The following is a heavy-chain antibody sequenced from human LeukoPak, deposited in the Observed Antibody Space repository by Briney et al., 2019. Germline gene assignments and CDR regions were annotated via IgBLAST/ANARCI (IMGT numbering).Heavy chain of an antibody. D-gene: IGHD6-19*01. Sequence: ASVKVSCKASGHTFTSYDINWVRQATGQGLEWMGWMNPNSGNTGYAQKFQGRVTMTRDTSTSTVYMELSSLRSEDTAVYYCAREMWLGPFDYWGQGTLVTVSS. CDR1: GHTFTSYD. V-gene: IGHV1-8*01. J-gene: IGHJ4*02. CDR3: AREMWLGPFDY. CDR2: MNPNSGNT.